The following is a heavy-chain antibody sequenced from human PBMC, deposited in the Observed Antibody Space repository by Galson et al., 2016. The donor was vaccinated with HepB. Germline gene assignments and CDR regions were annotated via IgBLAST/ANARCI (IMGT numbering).Heavy chain of an antibody. CDR2: IIPIFGTA. V-gene: IGHV1-69*13. CDR1: GGTLSSYA. Sequence: SVKVSCKASGGTLSSYAINWVRQAPGQGLEWLGGIIPIFGTANYAQKFQGRVTITADESTSAAYMEVSSLRSEDTAVYYCERDPLGGYPPSYYYGMDVWGQGTTVTVSS. D-gene: IGHD3-22*01. J-gene: IGHJ6*02. CDR3: ERDPLGGYPPSYYYGMDV.